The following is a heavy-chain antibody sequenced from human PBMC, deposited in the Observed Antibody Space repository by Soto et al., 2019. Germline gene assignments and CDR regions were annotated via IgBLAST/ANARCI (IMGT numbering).Heavy chain of an antibody. V-gene: IGHV4-61*03. CDR1: GGSVSSGSYY. D-gene: IGHD3-10*01. Sequence: PSETLSLTCTVSGGSVSSGSYYWSWIRQPPGKGLEWIGYIYYSGSSYYNPSLKSRVIISVDMSKNHFSLNLTAVTAADTAVYYCARGTMLRGPGYYYAMDVWGQGTTVTVSS. CDR3: ARGTMLRGPGYYYAMDV. J-gene: IGHJ6*02. CDR2: IYYSGSS.